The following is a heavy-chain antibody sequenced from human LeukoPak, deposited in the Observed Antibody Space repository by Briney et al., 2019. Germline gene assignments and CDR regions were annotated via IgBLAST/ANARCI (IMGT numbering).Heavy chain of an antibody. J-gene: IGHJ6*03. CDR2: IIPIFGTA. Sequence: SVKVSRKASGGTFSSYAISWVRQAPGQGLEWMGGIIPIFGTANYAQKFQGRVTITADESTSTAYMELSSLRSEDTAVYYCARDLGCSSTSCYTHYYYYMDVWGKGTTVTVSS. CDR1: GGTFSSYA. V-gene: IGHV1-69*13. D-gene: IGHD2-2*02. CDR3: ARDLGCSSTSCYTHYYYYMDV.